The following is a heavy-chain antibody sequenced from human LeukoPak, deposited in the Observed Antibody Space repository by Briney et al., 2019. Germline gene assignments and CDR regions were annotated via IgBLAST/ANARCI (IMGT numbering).Heavy chain of an antibody. J-gene: IGHJ3*02. V-gene: IGHV4-34*01. CDR2: INHSGST. Sequence: SETLSLTCAVYGGSFSGYYWSWIRQPPGKGLEWIGEINHSGSTSYNPSLKSRVTISVDTSKNQFSLKLSSVTAADTAVYYCAREAAYGGNSRGAFDIWGQGTMVTVSS. CDR3: AREAAYGGNSRGAFDI. CDR1: GGSFSGYY. D-gene: IGHD4-23*01.